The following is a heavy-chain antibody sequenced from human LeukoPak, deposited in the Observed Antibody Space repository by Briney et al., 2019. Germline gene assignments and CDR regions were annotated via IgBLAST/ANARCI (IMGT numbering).Heavy chain of an antibody. CDR1: GFTFSSYW. V-gene: IGHV3-7*01. CDR3: ARDYYDSSGYYLFDY. CDR2: IKQDGSEK. Sequence: GGSLRLSCAASGFTFSSYWMSWVRQAPGKGLEWVANIKQDGSEKYYVDSVKGRFTISRDNAKNSLYLQINSLRAEDTAVYYCARDYYDSSGYYLFDYWGQGTLATVSS. D-gene: IGHD3-22*01. J-gene: IGHJ4*02.